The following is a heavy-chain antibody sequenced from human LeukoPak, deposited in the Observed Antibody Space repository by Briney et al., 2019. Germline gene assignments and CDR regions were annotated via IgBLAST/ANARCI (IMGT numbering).Heavy chain of an antibody. J-gene: IGHJ4*02. CDR1: GFTFRNAW. CDR3: TTRSPARYCSDGACYSSADY. D-gene: IGHD2-15*01. Sequence: GGSLRLSCAVSGFTFRNAWMSWVRQAPGQGLEWVGRIKSKSDGGTTDYAAPVKGRFSISRDDSKDTLYLQMNSLNTEDTAMYYCTTRSPARYCSDGACYSSADYWGQGTLVTVSS. V-gene: IGHV3-15*01. CDR2: IKSKSDGGTT.